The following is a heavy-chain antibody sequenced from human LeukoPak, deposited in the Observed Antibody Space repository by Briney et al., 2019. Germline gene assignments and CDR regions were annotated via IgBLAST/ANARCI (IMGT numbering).Heavy chain of an antibody. CDR1: GFTFSSYG. Sequence: GGSLRLSCAASGFTFSSYGMHWVRQAPGKGLEWVAFIRYDGSNKYYADSVKGRFTISRDNSKNTLYLQMNSLRAEDTAVYYCAKGGYSGYDSGNYYYYMDVWGKGTTVTISS. D-gene: IGHD5-12*01. J-gene: IGHJ6*03. CDR3: AKGGYSGYDSGNYYYYMDV. CDR2: IRYDGSNK. V-gene: IGHV3-30*02.